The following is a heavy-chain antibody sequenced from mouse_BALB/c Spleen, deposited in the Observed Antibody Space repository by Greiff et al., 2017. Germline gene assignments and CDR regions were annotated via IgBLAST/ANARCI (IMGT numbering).Heavy chain of an antibody. J-gene: IGHJ2*01. CDR1: GYTFTSYW. V-gene: IGHV1S81*02. CDR3: ARLGRAYFDY. Sequence: QVQLKQPGAELVKPGASVKLSCKASGYTFTSYWMHWVKQRPGQGLEWIGEINPSNGRTNYNEKFKSKATLTVDKSSSTAYMQLSSLTSEDSAVYYCARLGRAYFDYWGQGTTLTVSS. CDR2: INPSNGRT. D-gene: IGHD4-1*01.